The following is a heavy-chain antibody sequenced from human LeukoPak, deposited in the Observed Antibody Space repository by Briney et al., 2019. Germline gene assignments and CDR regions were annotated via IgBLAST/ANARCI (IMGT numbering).Heavy chain of an antibody. D-gene: IGHD2-2*01. V-gene: IGHV4-39*07. CDR1: GGSISSSSYY. J-gene: IGHJ4*02. CDR3: ARVFVSQVVPAAIGTVY. CDR2: IYYSGST. Sequence: PSETLSLTCTVSGGSISSSSYYWGWIRQPPGKGLEWIGSIYYSGSTYYNPSLKSRVTISVDTSKNQFSLKPSSVTAADTAVYYCARVFVSQVVPAAIGTVYWGQGTLVTVSS.